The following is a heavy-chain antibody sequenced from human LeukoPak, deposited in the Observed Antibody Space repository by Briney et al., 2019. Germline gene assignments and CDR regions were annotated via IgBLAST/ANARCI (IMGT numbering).Heavy chain of an antibody. CDR2: INPKSGGT. J-gene: IGHJ5*02. V-gene: IGHV1-2*02. CDR3: ARWLNWFDP. CDR1: GYSFSDYY. D-gene: IGHD3-10*01. Sequence: ASVKVSCKASGYSFSDYYIHWVRQAPGQGLEWMGWINPKSGGTNYAPEFQGRVTMTRDASISTVYMELSRLRSEDTAVYYCARWLNWFDPWGQGTLVTVSS.